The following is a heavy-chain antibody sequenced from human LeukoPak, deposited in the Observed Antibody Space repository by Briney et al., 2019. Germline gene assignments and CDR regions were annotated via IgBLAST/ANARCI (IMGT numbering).Heavy chain of an antibody. Sequence: GASVKVSCNASGYTFTSYGISWVRQAPGQGLEWMGWISAYNGNTNYAQKLQGRVTMTTDTSTSTAYMELRSLRSDDTAVYYCARAWVRGVYYYYYYMDVWGKGTTVTISS. CDR3: ARAWVRGVYYYYYYMDV. CDR1: GYTFTSYG. J-gene: IGHJ6*03. D-gene: IGHD3-10*01. V-gene: IGHV1-18*01. CDR2: ISAYNGNT.